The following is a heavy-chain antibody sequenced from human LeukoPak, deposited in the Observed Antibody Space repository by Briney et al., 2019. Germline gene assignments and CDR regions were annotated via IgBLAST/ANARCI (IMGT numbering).Heavy chain of an antibody. J-gene: IGHJ6*03. CDR3: ARDHPDYYDSSGPRYYYYYMDV. CDR1: GYTFTSYY. Sequence: GASVKVSCKASGYTFTSYYMHWVRQAPGQGLEWMGIINPSGGSTSYAQKFQGRVTMTRDTSTSTVYMELSSLRSEDTAVYYCARDHPDYYDSSGPRYYYYYMDVWGKGTTVTVSS. D-gene: IGHD3-22*01. CDR2: INPSGGST. V-gene: IGHV1-46*01.